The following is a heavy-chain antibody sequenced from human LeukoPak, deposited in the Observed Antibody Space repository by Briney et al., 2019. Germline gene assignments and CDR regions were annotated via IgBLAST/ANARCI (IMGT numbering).Heavy chain of an antibody. V-gene: IGHV1-2*02. CDR1: GYTFTGYS. D-gene: IGHD5-24*01. CDR3: ARSSEMATITSPFDY. Sequence: GASVKVSCKASGYTFTGYSMNWVRQAPGQGFEWMGWINPNSGGTNYAQKFQGRVAMTRATSINTVYMELSRLRSDDTAVYYCARSSEMATITSPFDYWGQGTLVTVSS. J-gene: IGHJ4*02. CDR2: INPNSGGT.